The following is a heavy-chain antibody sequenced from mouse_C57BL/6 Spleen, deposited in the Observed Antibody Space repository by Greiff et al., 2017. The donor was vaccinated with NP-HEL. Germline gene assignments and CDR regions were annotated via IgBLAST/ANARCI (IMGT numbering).Heavy chain of an antibody. CDR3: ARGYHGGYFDV. D-gene: IGHD2-2*01. J-gene: IGHJ1*03. V-gene: IGHV1-66*01. CDR1: GYSFTSYY. CDR2: IYPGSGNT. Sequence: QVQLQQSGPELVKPGASVKISCKASGYSFTSYYIHWVKQRPGQGLEWIGWIYPGSGNTKYNEKFKGKATLTADTSSSTAYMQLSSLTSEDSAVYYCARGYHGGYFDVWGTGTTVTVSS.